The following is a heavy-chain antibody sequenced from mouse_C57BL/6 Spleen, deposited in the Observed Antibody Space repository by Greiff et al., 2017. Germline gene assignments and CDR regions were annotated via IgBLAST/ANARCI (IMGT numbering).Heavy chain of an antibody. CDR1: GYTFTDYY. CDR3: ARLHYDYDGYFDY. D-gene: IGHD2-4*01. V-gene: IGHV1-19*01. Sequence: EVQLQESGPVLVKPGASVKMSCKASGYTFTDYYMNWVKQSNGKSLEWIGVINPYNGGTSYNQKFKGKATLTVDKSSSTAYMELNSLTSEDSAVYYCARLHYDYDGYFDYWGQGTTLTVSA. CDR2: INPYNGGT. J-gene: IGHJ2*01.